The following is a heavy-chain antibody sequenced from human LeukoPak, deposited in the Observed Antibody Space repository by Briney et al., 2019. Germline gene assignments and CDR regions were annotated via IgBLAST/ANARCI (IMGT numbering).Heavy chain of an antibody. D-gene: IGHD3-9*01. V-gene: IGHV4-31*03. J-gene: IGHJ4*02. Sequence: SETLSVTCTVSGGSISSGGYYWSWIRRHPGKGLGWIGYIYYGGSTYYHPSLKGRVTVSVDTSKNQFSLKLSSVTAADTAVYYCATYNILPGWIPYWGQGTLVAVSS. CDR3: ATYNILPGWIPY. CDR2: IYYGGST. CDR1: GGSISSGGYY.